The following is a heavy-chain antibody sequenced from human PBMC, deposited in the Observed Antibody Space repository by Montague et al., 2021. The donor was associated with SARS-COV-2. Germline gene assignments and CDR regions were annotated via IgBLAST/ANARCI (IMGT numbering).Heavy chain of an antibody. Sequence: SETLSLTCAVYGGSFSGYDWSWIRQSPGKGLEWIGEIDHSGSTKYNPSLKSRLTLSVDTSKNQFSLKLSSVTAADTAVYYCASSGWYPGWFDPWGQGTLVTVSS. CDR3: ASSGWYPGWFDP. D-gene: IGHD6-19*01. CDR2: IDHSGST. CDR1: GGSFSGYD. V-gene: IGHV4-34*01. J-gene: IGHJ5*02.